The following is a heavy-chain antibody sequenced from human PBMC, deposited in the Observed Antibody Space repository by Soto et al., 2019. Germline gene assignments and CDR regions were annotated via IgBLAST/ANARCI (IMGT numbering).Heavy chain of an antibody. Sequence: GGSLRLSCAASGFTFSSYVMTWVRQAPGKGLEWVSTIGGNGRTTYYADSVKGRFIISRDNSNNTVFLQMNSLRGEDTAIYYCAKVPPSYSSGRLYWGQGTLVTVSS. J-gene: IGHJ4*02. D-gene: IGHD6-19*01. CDR2: IGGNGRTT. V-gene: IGHV3-23*01. CDR3: AKVPPSYSSGRLY. CDR1: GFTFSSYV.